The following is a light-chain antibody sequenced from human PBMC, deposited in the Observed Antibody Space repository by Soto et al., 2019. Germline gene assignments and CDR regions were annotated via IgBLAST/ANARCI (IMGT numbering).Light chain of an antibody. V-gene: IGLV1-44*01. CDR2: NTN. CDR1: GSNIGTNT. CDR3: AAWDGSLDVVL. Sequence: SVLTQPPSASGTPGQRVTISCSGSGSNIGTNTVNWYQQFPGSAPQLLLYNTNQRPSGVPGRFSGSKSGTSASLAISGLQSEDEADYYCAAWDGSLDVVLFGGGTQLTVL. J-gene: IGLJ2*01.